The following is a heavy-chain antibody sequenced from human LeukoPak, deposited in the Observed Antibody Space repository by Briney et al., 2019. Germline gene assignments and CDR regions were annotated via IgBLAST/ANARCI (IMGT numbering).Heavy chain of an antibody. CDR2: IYYSGNT. J-gene: IGHJ4*02. D-gene: IGHD2-2*01. V-gene: IGHV4-39*07. Sequence: SETLSLTCTVSGDSISSSHYYWGRIRQPPGKGLEWIGSIYYSGNTHYNPSLKSRVTISVDTSKNQFSLRLSSVTAANTAVYYCARWSSTHFFDYWGQGTPVTVSS. CDR1: GDSISSSHYY. CDR3: ARWSSTHFFDY.